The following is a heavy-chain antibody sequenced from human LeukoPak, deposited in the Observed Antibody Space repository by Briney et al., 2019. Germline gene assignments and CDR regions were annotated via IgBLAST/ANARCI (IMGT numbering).Heavy chain of an antibody. CDR2: INPNSGGT. V-gene: IGHV1-2*02. CDR1: GYTFSGYY. CDR3: ATDLPFWSGFAGLFDP. J-gene: IGHJ5*02. Sequence: GASVKVSCKASGYTFSGYYIHWVRQAPGQGLEWMGWINPNSGGTNYAQKFQGRVTMTEDTSTDTAYMELSSLRSEDTAVYYCATDLPFWSGFAGLFDPWGQGTLVTVSS. D-gene: IGHD3-3*01.